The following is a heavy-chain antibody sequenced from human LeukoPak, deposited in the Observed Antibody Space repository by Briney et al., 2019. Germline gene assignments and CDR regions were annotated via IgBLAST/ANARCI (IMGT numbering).Heavy chain of an antibody. Sequence: GGSLRLSCAASGFTFSSYGMHWVRQAPGKGLEWVAVISYDGSNKYYADSVKGRFTISRDNSKNTLYLQMNSLRAEDTAVYYCAKDPGYGGKGDYWGQGTLVTVSS. CDR2: ISYDGSNK. J-gene: IGHJ4*02. D-gene: IGHD4-23*01. V-gene: IGHV3-30*18. CDR3: AKDPGYGGKGDY. CDR1: GFTFSSYG.